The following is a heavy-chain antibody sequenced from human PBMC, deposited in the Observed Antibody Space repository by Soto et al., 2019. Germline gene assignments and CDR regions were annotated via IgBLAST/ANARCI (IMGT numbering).Heavy chain of an antibody. CDR1: GGPMNNYY. D-gene: IGHD3-10*01. CDR3: ARQGFGELHGHVDV. Sequence: QVQLQESGPGLVKPSETLSLTCTISGGPMNNYYCSWFRQPRGQGLEWIGYMGYNGFTRYNPSLRSRVAISLDTAKHRFSLNLSSVTAADTALYYCARQGFGELHGHVDVWGQGITVTVSS. V-gene: IGHV4-59*08. J-gene: IGHJ6*02. CDR2: MGYNGFT.